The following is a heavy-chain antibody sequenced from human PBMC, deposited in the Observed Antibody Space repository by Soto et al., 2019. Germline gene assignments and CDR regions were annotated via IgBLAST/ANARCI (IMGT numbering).Heavy chain of an antibody. D-gene: IGHD3-22*01. J-gene: IGHJ4*02. CDR1: GGSISSYY. V-gene: IGHV4-4*07. Sequence: TSETLSLTCTVSGGSISSYYWSWIRQPAGKGLEWIGRIYTSGSTNYNPSLKSRVTMSVDTSKNQFSLKLSSVTAADTAVYYCARGPYDSSGYPFGFDYWGQGTLVTVSS. CDR3: ARGPYDSSGYPFGFDY. CDR2: IYTSGST.